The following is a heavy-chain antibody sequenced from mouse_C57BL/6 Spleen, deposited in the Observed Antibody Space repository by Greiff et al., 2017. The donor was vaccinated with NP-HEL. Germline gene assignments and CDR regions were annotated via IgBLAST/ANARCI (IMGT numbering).Heavy chain of an antibody. Sequence: EVKLMESGGGLVKPGGSLKLSCAASGFTFSSYAMSWVRQTPEKRLEWVATISAGGSYTYYPDNVKGRFTISRDNAKNNLYLQMSHLKSEDTAMYYCARNYGDYYAMDYWGQGTSVTVSS. D-gene: IGHD1-1*01. V-gene: IGHV5-4*03. CDR1: GFTFSSYA. CDR2: ISAGGSYT. J-gene: IGHJ4*01. CDR3: ARNYGDYYAMDY.